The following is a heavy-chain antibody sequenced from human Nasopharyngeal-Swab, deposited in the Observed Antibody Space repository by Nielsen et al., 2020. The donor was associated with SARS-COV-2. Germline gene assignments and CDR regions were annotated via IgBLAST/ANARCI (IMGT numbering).Heavy chain of an antibody. CDR1: GGSISSYY. V-gene: IGHV4-59*08. CDR2: IYYSGST. D-gene: IGHD3-22*01. J-gene: IGHJ4*02. Sequence: SETLSLTCTVPGGSISSYYWSWIRQPPGKGLEWIGYIYYSGSTNYNPSLKSRVTISVDTSKNQFFLKLNSVTAADTAVYYCAKSRIDMIVVALFDYWGQGTLVTVSS. CDR3: AKSRIDMIVVALFDY.